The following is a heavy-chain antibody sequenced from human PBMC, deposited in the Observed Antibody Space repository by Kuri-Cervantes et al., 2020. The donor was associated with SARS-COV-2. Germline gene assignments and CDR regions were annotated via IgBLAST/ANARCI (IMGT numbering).Heavy chain of an antibody. CDR1: GYTFTTYG. Sequence: ASVKVSCKASGYTFTTYGISWVRQAPGQGLEWMGWISTYNGNTNYAQILQGRVTMTTDTSTSTAYMELRSLRSFDTAVYYCAREDFSSLGAPHGLDYWGQGTMVTVSS. V-gene: IGHV1-18*01. CDR3: AREDFSSLGAPHGLDY. D-gene: IGHD1-26*01. J-gene: IGHJ4*03. CDR2: ISTYNGNT.